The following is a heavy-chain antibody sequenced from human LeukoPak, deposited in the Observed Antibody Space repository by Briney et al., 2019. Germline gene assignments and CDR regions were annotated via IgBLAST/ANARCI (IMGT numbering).Heavy chain of an antibody. V-gene: IGHV4-4*07. J-gene: IGHJ4*02. CDR2: IYSSGST. D-gene: IGHD3-10*01. CDR3: SRETFYYGSGSYYNPLDS. CDR1: GDSISNYH. Sequence: SETLSLTCTVSGDSISNYHWNWIRQPAGQGLEWIGRIYSSGSTNYNPSLKTRLTMSVDTSKNQFSLKLSSVTAADTAVYYCSRETFYYGSGSYYNPLDSWGQGTLVTVSS.